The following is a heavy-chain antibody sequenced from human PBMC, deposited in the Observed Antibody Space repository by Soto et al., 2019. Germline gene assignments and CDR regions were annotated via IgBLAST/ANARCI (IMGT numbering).Heavy chain of an antibody. Sequence: GSLRLSCAASGFTFSSYEMNWVRQAPGKGLEWVSYISSSGSTIYYADSVKGRFTISRDNAKNSLYLQMNSLRAEDTAVYYCAGMDNPRRYCSSTSCALDYWGQGTLVTVSS. CDR1: GFTFSSYE. J-gene: IGHJ4*02. CDR3: AGMDNPRRYCSSTSCALDY. V-gene: IGHV3-48*03. CDR2: ISSSGSTI. D-gene: IGHD2-2*01.